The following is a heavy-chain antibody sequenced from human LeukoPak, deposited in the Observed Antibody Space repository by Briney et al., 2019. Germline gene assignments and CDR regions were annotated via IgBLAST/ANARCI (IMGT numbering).Heavy chain of an antibody. J-gene: IGHJ4*02. V-gene: IGHV4-34*01. Sequence: GSLRLSCAASGFTFSSYSMNWVRQPPGKGLEWIGEINHSGSTNYNPSLKSRVTISVDTSKNQFSLKLSSVTAADTAVYYCAREGLRFYYDRSGYPPAYWGQGTLVTVSS. CDR2: INHSGST. CDR3: AREGLRFYYDRSGYPPAY. CDR1: GFTFSSYS. D-gene: IGHD3-22*01.